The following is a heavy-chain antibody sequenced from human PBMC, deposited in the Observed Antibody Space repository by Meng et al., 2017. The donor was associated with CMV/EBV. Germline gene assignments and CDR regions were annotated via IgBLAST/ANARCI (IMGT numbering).Heavy chain of an antibody. CDR1: GGSISSGDYY. CDR3: ARVYYYDSSGFEWFDP. D-gene: IGHD3-22*01. V-gene: IGHV4-30-4*08. Sequence: SETLSLTCTVSGGSISSGDYYWSWIRQPPGKGLEWIGYIYYSGSTYYNPSLKSRVTISVDTSKNQFSLKLSSVTAADTAVYYCARVYYYDSSGFEWFDPWGQGTLVTVSS. CDR2: IYYSGST. J-gene: IGHJ5*02.